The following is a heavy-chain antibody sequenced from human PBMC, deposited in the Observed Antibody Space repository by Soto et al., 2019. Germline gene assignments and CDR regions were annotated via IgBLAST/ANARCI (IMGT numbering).Heavy chain of an antibody. V-gene: IGHV3-30*19. J-gene: IGHJ4*02. Sequence: QVQLVESGGGVVQPGTSLRLSCVGSGFTFRSYVIHWVRQAPGKGLEWVALTSYDGSNKYYDDSVKGRFTISRDNSRNTVDPLMDSLILEDTALYYGALSVTTGGLDVWGQGTLVSVSS. CDR1: GFTFRSYV. D-gene: IGHD4-17*01. CDR3: ALSVTTGGLDV. CDR2: TSYDGSNK.